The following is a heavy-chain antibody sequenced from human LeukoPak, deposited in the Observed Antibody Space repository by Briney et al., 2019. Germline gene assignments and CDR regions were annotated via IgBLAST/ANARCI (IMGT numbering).Heavy chain of an antibody. CDR2: IYPGDSDT. CDR3: ERLDYGEGAFDI. Sequence: GESLKISCKGSGYSFTSYWIGWVRQMPGKGLEWMGIIYPGDSDTKYSPSFHGQVTISADKSITTAYLQWSSLKASDAAMYYGERLDYGEGAFDIWGQGTMVTVSS. J-gene: IGHJ3*02. V-gene: IGHV5-51*01. D-gene: IGHD4-17*01. CDR1: GYSFTSYW.